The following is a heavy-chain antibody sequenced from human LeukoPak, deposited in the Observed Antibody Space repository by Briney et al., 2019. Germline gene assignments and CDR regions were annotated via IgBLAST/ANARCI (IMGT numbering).Heavy chain of an antibody. CDR1: GFTFSGYS. Sequence: GGSLRLSCAASGFTFSGYSMNWVRQAPGKGLEWVSYNSSSGSTIYYADSVKGRFTISRDNAKNSLYLQMNSLRDEDTAVYYCARGLTRGVDYWGQGALVTVSS. J-gene: IGHJ4*02. CDR2: NSSSGSTI. D-gene: IGHD3-9*01. CDR3: ARGLTRGVDY. V-gene: IGHV3-48*02.